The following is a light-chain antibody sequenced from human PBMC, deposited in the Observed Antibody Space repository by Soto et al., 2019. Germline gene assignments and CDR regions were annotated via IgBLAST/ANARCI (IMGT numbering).Light chain of an antibody. CDR2: DVS. Sequence: QSALTQPASVSGSPGQSITISCTGTSSDIGALNFVFWYQQHPAKAPKPIMYDVSSRPSGVSGRFSGSKSGNTASLTISGLQAEDEADYYCSSYTLSNPRLFGTGTKLTVL. CDR1: SSDIGALNF. J-gene: IGLJ1*01. CDR3: SSYTLSNPRL. V-gene: IGLV2-14*03.